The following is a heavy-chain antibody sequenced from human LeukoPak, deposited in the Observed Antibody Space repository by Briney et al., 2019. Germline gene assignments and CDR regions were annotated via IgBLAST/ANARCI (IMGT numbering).Heavy chain of an antibody. CDR1: GFTFSSYA. V-gene: IGHV3-30*04. Sequence: GGSLRLSCAASGFTFSSYAMHWVRQAPGKGLEWVAVISYDESNKYYADSVKGRFTISRDNSKNTLYLQMNSLRAEDTAVYYCARSTGYSSGWYLDYWGQGTLVTVSS. CDR2: ISYDESNK. CDR3: ARSTGYSSGWYLDY. J-gene: IGHJ4*02. D-gene: IGHD6-19*01.